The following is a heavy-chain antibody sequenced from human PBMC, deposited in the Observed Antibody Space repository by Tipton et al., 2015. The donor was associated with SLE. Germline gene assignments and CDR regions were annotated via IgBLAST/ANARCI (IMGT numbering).Heavy chain of an antibody. D-gene: IGHD5-12*01. CDR3: VRDVDIVATMGHSRAFDI. J-gene: IGHJ3*02. V-gene: IGHV4-4*07. Sequence: TLSLTCTVSGGSISSYYWSWIRQPAGTGLEWFGRVYTSGSTNYNPSLKSRVTMSVDTSKNQFSLKLSSVTAADTAVYYCVRDVDIVATMGHSRAFDIWGQGTMVTVSS. CDR1: GGSISSYY. CDR2: VYTSGST.